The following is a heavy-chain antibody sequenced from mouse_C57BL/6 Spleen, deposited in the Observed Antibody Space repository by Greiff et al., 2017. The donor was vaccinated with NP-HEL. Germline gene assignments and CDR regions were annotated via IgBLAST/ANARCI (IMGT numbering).Heavy chain of an antibody. J-gene: IGHJ4*01. CDR3: ARVTTVVAKDAMDY. CDR2: ISDGGSYT. CDR1: GFTFSSYA. V-gene: IGHV5-4*01. D-gene: IGHD1-1*01. Sequence: EVQLQQSGGGLVKPGGSLKLSCAASGFTFSSYAMSWVRQTPEKRLEWVATISDGGSYTYYPDNVKGRFTISRDNAKNNLYLQMSHLKSEDTAMYYCARVTTVVAKDAMDYWGQGTSVTVSS.